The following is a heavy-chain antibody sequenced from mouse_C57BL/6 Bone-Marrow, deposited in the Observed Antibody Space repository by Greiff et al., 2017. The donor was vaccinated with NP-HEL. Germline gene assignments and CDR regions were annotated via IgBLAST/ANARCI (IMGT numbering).Heavy chain of an antibody. CDR2: IDPSDSYT. Sequence: VQLQQSGAELVMPGASVKLSCKASGYTFTSYWMHWVKQRPGQGLEWIGEIDPSDSYTNYNQKFKGKSTLTVDKSSSTAYMQLSSRTSEDSAVYYCARGATVVDGDYFDYWGQGTTLTVSS. D-gene: IGHD1-1*01. V-gene: IGHV1-69*01. J-gene: IGHJ2*01. CDR1: GYTFTSYW. CDR3: ARGATVVDGDYFDY.